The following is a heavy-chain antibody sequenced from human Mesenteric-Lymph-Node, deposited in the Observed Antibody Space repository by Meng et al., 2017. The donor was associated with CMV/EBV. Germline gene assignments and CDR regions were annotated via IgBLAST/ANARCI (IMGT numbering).Heavy chain of an antibody. CDR1: VSRNIGT. V-gene: IGHV6-1*01. CDR2: TYYRSKWYN. Sequence: VSRNIGTLKWIRQSPSRGLEWLGRTYYRSKWYNDYAVSVDSRITINPDTSKNQFSLQLNSVTPEDTAVYYCASSSCIDGGSCYYFDYWGQGTLVTVSS. D-gene: IGHD2-15*01. CDR3: ASSSCIDGGSCYYFDY. J-gene: IGHJ4*02.